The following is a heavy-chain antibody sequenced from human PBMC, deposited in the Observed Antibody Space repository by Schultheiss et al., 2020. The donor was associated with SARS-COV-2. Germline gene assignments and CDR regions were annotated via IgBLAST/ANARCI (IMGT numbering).Heavy chain of an antibody. CDR2: ISSSSSYI. CDR1: GFTFSSYG. J-gene: IGHJ6*02. V-gene: IGHV3-21*04. CDR3: ARESSGWADGMDV. D-gene: IGHD6-19*01. Sequence: GGSLRLSCAASGFTFSSYGMHWVRQAPGKGLEWVSSISSSSSYIYYADSVKGRFTISRDNAKNSLYLQMNSLRAEDTAVYYCARESSGWADGMDVWGQGTTVTVSS.